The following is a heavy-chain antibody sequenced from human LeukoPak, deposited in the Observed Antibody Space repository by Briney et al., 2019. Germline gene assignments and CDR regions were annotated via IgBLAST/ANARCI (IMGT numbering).Heavy chain of an antibody. CDR3: AICTLAVPYDY. Sequence: GXXRLSCVASGLTFSSYWMQWVRQAPGKGLVWVSRINSDGSSTSYADSVKGGLTISRDNDKKTVYLQMKSLRAEDTAVYYCAICTLAVPYDYLGQGTLVTVSS. J-gene: IGHJ4*02. CDR1: GLTFSSYW. V-gene: IGHV3-74*01. D-gene: IGHD6-19*01. CDR2: INSDGSST.